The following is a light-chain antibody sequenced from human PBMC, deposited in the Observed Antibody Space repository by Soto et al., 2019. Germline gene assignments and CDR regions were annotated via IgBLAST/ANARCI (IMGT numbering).Light chain of an antibody. V-gene: IGKV1-8*01. Sequence: AIRMTQSPSSLSASTGDRVTITCRASQGISSYLAWYQQKPGKAPKLLIYAASTLQSGVPSRFSGSGSATEFTLTIGSLQSEDFALYYCQQYSHWPLTFGGGTKVDIK. CDR3: QQYSHWPLT. J-gene: IGKJ4*01. CDR2: AAS. CDR1: QGISSY.